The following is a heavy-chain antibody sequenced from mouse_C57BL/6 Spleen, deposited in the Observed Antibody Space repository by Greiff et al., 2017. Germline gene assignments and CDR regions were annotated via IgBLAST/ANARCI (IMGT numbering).Heavy chain of an antibody. CDR1: GFSLTSYG. D-gene: IGHD4-1*01. J-gene: IGHJ4*01. CDR2: IWRGGST. CDR3: AKDSWDLSDYDAMDY. Sequence: VKLMESGPGLVQPSQSLSITCTVSGFSLTSYGVHWVRQSPGKGLEWLGVIWRGGSTDYNAAFMSSLSITKDNSKGQVFFKINSLQDDDTAIYSCAKDSWDLSDYDAMDYWGQGTSVTVSS. V-gene: IGHV2-5*01.